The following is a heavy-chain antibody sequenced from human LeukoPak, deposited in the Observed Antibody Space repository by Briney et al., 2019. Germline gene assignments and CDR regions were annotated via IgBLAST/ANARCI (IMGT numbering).Heavy chain of an antibody. CDR1: GFTFSSYE. J-gene: IGHJ6*04. CDR2: ISSSGSTI. V-gene: IGHV3-48*03. Sequence: QPGGSLRLSCAASGFTFSSYEMNWVRQAPGKGLEWVTYISSSGSTIYYADSVKGRFTISRDNAKNSLYLQMNSLRAEDTAVYYCAELGITMIGGVWGKGTTVTISS. D-gene: IGHD3-10*02. CDR3: AELGITMIGGV.